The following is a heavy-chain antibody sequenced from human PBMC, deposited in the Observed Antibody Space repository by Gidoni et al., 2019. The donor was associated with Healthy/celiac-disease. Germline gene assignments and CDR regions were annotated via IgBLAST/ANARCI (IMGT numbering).Heavy chain of an antibody. CDR3: ARDGWVATMVRGIQPHYGMDV. CDR1: GFPFSSYA. CDR2: ISYDGSNK. D-gene: IGHD3-10*01. J-gene: IGHJ6*02. V-gene: IGHV3-30*01. Sequence: QVQLVESGGGVVQPGRSLRLSCAASGFPFSSYAIHWVRQAPGKGLEWVAVISYDGSNKYYADSVKGRFTISRDNSKNTLYLQMNSLRAEDTAVYYCARDGWVATMVRGIQPHYGMDVWGQGTTVTVSS.